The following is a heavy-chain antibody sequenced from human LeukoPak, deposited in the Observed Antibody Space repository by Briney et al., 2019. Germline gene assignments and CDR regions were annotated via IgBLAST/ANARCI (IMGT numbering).Heavy chain of an antibody. V-gene: IGHV3-21*01. CDR2: ITSGSSYI. CDR1: GFTFSSYN. D-gene: IGHD5-12*01. J-gene: IGHJ4*02. CDR3: ARAGSGYEDGFDY. Sequence: GGSLRLSCAASGFTFSSYNMNWVRQAPGKGLEWVSSITSGSSYIYYADSVKGRFTISRDNAKNSLYLQMNSLRAEDTAVYYCARAGSGYEDGFDYWGQGTLVTVSS.